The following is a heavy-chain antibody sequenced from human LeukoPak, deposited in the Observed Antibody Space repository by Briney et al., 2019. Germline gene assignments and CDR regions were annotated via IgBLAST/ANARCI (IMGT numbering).Heavy chain of an antibody. J-gene: IGHJ4*02. Sequence: EASVKVSCKASGGTFSSYAISWVRQAPGQGLEWMGGIIPIFGTANYAQKFQGRVTITADESTSTAYMELSSLRSEDTAVYYYARDPECGGDCYREIGTLSYWGQGTLVTVSS. CDR3: ARDPECGGDCYREIGTLSY. D-gene: IGHD2-21*02. CDR2: IIPIFGTA. V-gene: IGHV1-69*13. CDR1: GGTFSSYA.